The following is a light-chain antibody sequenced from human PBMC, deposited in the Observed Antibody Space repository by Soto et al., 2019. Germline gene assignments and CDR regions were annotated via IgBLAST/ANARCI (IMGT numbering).Light chain of an antibody. J-gene: IGKJ1*01. CDR2: GTS. CDR1: QSISTCF. CDR3: QQYGDSPRT. Sequence: EIVLTQSPGTLSLSPGERASLSCRASQSISTCFIAWYQQKPGQSPRVLVYGTSRRATGIPERFSGTGSGTDFTLTISSLEPEDFAVYYCQQYGDSPRTFGQGTKVDI. V-gene: IGKV3-20*01.